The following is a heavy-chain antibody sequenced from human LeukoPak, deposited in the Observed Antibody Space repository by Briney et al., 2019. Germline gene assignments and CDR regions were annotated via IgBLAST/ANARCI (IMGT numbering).Heavy chain of an antibody. CDR2: VYFTGSP. V-gene: IGHV4-39*01. CDR3: ARHLVVPATTYYYYYMDV. J-gene: IGHJ6*03. CDR1: GDSMSSNYYY. D-gene: IGHD2-2*01. Sequence: SETLSLTCTVSGDSMSSNYYYWGWIREPPGKGLEWIGTVYFTGSPYYNPSLKSRVTISVDTSETQFSLTLSSVTAADTAVYFCARHLVVPATTYYYYYMDVWGKGTTVTVSS.